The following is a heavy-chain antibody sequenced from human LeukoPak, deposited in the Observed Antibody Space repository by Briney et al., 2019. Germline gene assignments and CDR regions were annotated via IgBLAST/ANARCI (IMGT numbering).Heavy chain of an antibody. Sequence: SETLSLTCTVSGGSISSYYWSWIRQPPGKGLEWIGYIYYSGSTNYNPSLKSRVTISVDTSKNQFSLKLSSVTAADTAVYYCARLYGTAGMDAFDIWGQGTMVTVSS. J-gene: IGHJ3*02. CDR2: IYYSGST. V-gene: IGHV4-59*08. CDR1: GGSISSYY. D-gene: IGHD3-16*01. CDR3: ARLYGTAGMDAFDI.